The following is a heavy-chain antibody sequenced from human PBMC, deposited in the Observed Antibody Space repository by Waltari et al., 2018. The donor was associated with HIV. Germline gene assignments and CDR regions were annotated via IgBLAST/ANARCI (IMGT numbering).Heavy chain of an antibody. D-gene: IGHD4-17*01. CDR3: ARDSVPSFDYGDYYYYGMDV. J-gene: IGHJ6*01. Sequence: QVQLQQWGAGLLRPSETLSLTCAVYGGSFSGYSWTWICQPPGKGLEWSGEINHSGSSNYNPSLKSRVTISVDTSKNQFSLRLRSVTAADTAVYYCARDSVPSFDYGDYYYYGMDVWSQGTTVTVSS. V-gene: IGHV4-34*01. CDR2: INHSGSS. CDR1: GGSFSGYS.